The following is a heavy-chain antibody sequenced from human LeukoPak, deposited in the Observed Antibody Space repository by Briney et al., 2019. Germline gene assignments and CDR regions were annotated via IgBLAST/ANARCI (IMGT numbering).Heavy chain of an antibody. CDR2: IYYSGCT. D-gene: IGHD3-9*01. Sequence: SETLSLTCTVSGGSISSYHWSWIRQPPGKGLEWIGYIYYSGCTNYNPSLKSRVTISVDTSKNQFSLKLSSVTAADTAVYYCARTADILTGYYDECFDYWGQGTLVTVSS. CDR1: GGSISSYH. J-gene: IGHJ4*02. CDR3: ARTADILTGYYDECFDY. V-gene: IGHV4-59*01.